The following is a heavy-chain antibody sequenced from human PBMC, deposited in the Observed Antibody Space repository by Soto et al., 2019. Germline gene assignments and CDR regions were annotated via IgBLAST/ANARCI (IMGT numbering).Heavy chain of an antibody. CDR2: ISAYNGNT. CDR1: GYTFTSYG. J-gene: IGHJ4*02. Sequence: ASVKVSCKASGYTFTSYGISWVRQAPGQGLEWMGWISAYNGNTNYAQKLQGRVTMTTDTSTSTAYMELRSLRSDDTAVRYCARWPTYYDFWSGWYYFDYWGQGTLVTVSS. D-gene: IGHD3-3*01. V-gene: IGHV1-18*01. CDR3: ARWPTYYDFWSGWYYFDY.